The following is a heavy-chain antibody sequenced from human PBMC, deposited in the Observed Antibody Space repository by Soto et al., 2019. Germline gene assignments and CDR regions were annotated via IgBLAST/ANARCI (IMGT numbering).Heavy chain of an antibody. Sequence: PGESLKISCKASGYNFATYWIAWVLQGPGEGLEYTGIIYPGDSGARYSPSFQGQVTFSADKSISTAYLQWSSLTASDTAIYYCARHGFYGDYASNYFDPWGQGTLVTVSS. D-gene: IGHD4-17*01. CDR3: ARHGFYGDYASNYFDP. CDR1: GYNFATYW. CDR2: IYPGDSGA. J-gene: IGHJ5*02. V-gene: IGHV5-51*01.